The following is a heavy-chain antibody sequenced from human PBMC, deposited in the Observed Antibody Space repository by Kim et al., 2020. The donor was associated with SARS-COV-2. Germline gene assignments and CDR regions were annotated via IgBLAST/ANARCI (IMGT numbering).Heavy chain of an antibody. V-gene: IGHV4-61*02. CDR3: ASGGSYDAFDI. CDR2: IYTSGST. Sequence: SETLSLTCTVSGGSISSGSYYWSWIRQPAGKGLEWIGRIYTSGSTNYNPSLKSRVTISVDTSKNQFSLKLSSVTAADTAVYYCASGGSYDAFDIWGQGTMVTVSS. D-gene: IGHD1-26*01. J-gene: IGHJ3*02. CDR1: GGSISSGSYY.